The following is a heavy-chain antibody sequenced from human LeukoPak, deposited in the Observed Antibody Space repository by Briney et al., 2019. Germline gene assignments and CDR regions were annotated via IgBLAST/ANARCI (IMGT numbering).Heavy chain of an antibody. V-gene: IGHV3-23*01. CDR1: GFTFSSYA. J-gene: IGHJ4*02. Sequence: GGSLRLSCAASGFTFSSYAMSWVRQAPGKGLEWVSAISGSGGSTYYADSVKGRFTISRDNSKNTLYLQMNSLRAEDTAVYYCAKDIKATVVTPGCDYWGQGTLVTVSS. CDR3: AKDIKATVVTPGCDY. CDR2: ISGSGGST. D-gene: IGHD4-23*01.